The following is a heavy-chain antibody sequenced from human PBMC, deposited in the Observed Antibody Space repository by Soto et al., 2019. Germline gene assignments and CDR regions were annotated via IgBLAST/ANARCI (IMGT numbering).Heavy chain of an antibody. D-gene: IGHD5-12*01. CDR1: GGTFSSYA. CDR3: ARSDYDNNWFDP. Sequence: ASVKVSCKASGGTFSSYAISWVRQAPGQGLEWVGGIIPIFGTANYAQKFQGRVTITADESTSTAYMELSSLRSEDTAVYYCARSDYDNNWFDPWGQGTLVTVSS. CDR2: IIPIFGTA. V-gene: IGHV1-69*13. J-gene: IGHJ5*02.